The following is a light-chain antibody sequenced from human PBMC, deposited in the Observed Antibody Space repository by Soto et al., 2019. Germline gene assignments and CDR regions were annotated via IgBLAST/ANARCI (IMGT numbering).Light chain of an antibody. J-gene: IGLJ1*01. CDR3: SSNTSSSPPPYF. CDR1: SSDVGGYNY. CDR2: DVS. Sequence: QSALTQPASVSGSPGQSITISCTGTSSDVGGYNYVSWYQQHPGKAPQLIIYDVSNRPSGVSNRFSGSKSGNTASLTISGPEAEDGANYYCSSNTSSSPPPYFFVPGTKFTVL. V-gene: IGLV2-14*01.